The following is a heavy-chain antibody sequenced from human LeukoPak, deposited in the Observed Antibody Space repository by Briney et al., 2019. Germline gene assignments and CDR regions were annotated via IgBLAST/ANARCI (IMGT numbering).Heavy chain of an antibody. Sequence: PSETLSLTCAVYGGSFSGYYWSWIRQPPGKGLEWIGEINHSGSTNYNPSLKSRVTISVDTSKNQFSLKLSSVTAADTAVYYCAKLGHGSGSHWGQGTLVTVSS. V-gene: IGHV4-34*01. CDR1: GGSFSGYY. CDR3: AKLGHGSGSH. D-gene: IGHD3-10*01. J-gene: IGHJ4*02. CDR2: INHSGST.